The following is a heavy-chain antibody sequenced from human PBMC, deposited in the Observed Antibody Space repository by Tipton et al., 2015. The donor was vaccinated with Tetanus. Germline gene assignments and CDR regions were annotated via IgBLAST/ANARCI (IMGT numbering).Heavy chain of an antibody. V-gene: IGHV3-53*01. CDR1: GFTVSSNY. D-gene: IGHD2-15*01. J-gene: IGHJ4*02. CDR2: IYSGGST. Sequence: SLRLSCAASGFTVSSNYMSWVRQAPGKGLEWVSVIYSGGSTYYADSVKGRFTISRDNSKNTLYLQMNSLRAEDTAVYYCYCSAPNNKYYFDYWGQGTLVTVSS. CDR3: YCSAPNNKYYFDY.